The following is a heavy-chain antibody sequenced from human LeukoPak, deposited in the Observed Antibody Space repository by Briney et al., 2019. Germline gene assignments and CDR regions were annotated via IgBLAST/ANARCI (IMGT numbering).Heavy chain of an antibody. CDR2: ISYDGSNK. Sequence: PGGSLRLSCAASGFTFSSYGMHWVRQAPGKGLEWVAVISYDGSNKYYADSVKGRFTISRDNSKNTLYLQMNSLRAEDTVVYYCAKDRRGYYDAWGQGTLVTVSS. D-gene: IGHD3-22*01. CDR1: GFTFSSYG. CDR3: AKDRRGYYDA. J-gene: IGHJ5*02. V-gene: IGHV3-30*18.